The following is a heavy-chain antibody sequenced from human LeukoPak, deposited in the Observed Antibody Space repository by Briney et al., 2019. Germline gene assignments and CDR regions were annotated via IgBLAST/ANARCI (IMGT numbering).Heavy chain of an antibody. J-gene: IGHJ5*02. Sequence: GGSLRLSCAASGFTFSNYWMHWVRQAPGKGLVWVSRINSDGINTSYADSVKGRFTISRDNAKNTLNLQMNSLRAEDTAVYYCARDLGQYYDTSDNWFDPWGQGTLVTVSA. D-gene: IGHD3-22*01. CDR2: INSDGINT. CDR1: GFTFSNYW. CDR3: ARDLGQYYDTSDNWFDP. V-gene: IGHV3-74*01.